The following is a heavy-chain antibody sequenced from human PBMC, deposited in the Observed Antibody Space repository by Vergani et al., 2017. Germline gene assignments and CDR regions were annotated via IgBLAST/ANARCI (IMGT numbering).Heavy chain of an antibody. Sequence: EVQLLEAGGDLVQPGGSLRLSCAAPGFTFNHYAMNWVRQAPGKGLEWVSGISGSGGSTYYAGSVKGRSTISRDSSKNTLNLQMNSLSAGDTAVSYCAKANPRKSGYDYLYYYHAMDVWGQGTTVTVSS. CDR1: GFTFNHYA. CDR3: AKANPRKSGYDYLYYYHAMDV. V-gene: IGHV3-23*01. CDR2: ISGSGGST. J-gene: IGHJ6*02. D-gene: IGHD5-12*01.